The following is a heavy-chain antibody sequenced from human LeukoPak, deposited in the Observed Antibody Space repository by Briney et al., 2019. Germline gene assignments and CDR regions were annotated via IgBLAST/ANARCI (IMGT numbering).Heavy chain of an antibody. J-gene: IGHJ4*02. Sequence: SETLSLTCPVSGGSISSYYWSWIRQPPGKGLEWIAYIYYSGSTNYNPSLKSRVTMSVDTSKNQFSLKLSSVTAADTAVYYCASSTYYYDSSGYYPFDYWGQGTLVTVSS. V-gene: IGHV4-59*12. D-gene: IGHD3-22*01. CDR1: GGSISSYY. CDR2: IYYSGST. CDR3: ASSTYYYDSSGYYPFDY.